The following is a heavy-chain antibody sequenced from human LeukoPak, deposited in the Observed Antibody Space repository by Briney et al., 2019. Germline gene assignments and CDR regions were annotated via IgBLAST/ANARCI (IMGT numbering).Heavy chain of an antibody. V-gene: IGHV4-4*02. D-gene: IGHD1-26*01. CDR1: GGSISNTNW. CDR3: ARGVPYSGVYFFDY. CDR2: VNLQGST. J-gene: IGHJ4*02. Sequence: SGTLSLTCGVSGGSISNTNWWTWVRQPPGKGLEWIGEVNLQGSTNYNPSLKSRVAISVDKSENHISLKLTSVTAADTAVYYCARGVPYSGVYFFDYWGQGTLVTVSS.